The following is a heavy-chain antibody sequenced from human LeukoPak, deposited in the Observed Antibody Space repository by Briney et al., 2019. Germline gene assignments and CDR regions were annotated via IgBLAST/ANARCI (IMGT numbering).Heavy chain of an antibody. J-gene: IGHJ4*02. Sequence: SETLSLTCSVSGYSISSAYYWGWIRQPPGKGLEWIGTMYHSGSTNYNPSLKSRVTISVDTSKNQFSLKLSSVTAADTAVYYCARPSSGWWGEFDYWGQGTLVTVSS. CDR1: GYSISSAYY. CDR2: MYHSGST. V-gene: IGHV4-38-2*02. D-gene: IGHD6-19*01. CDR3: ARPSSGWWGEFDY.